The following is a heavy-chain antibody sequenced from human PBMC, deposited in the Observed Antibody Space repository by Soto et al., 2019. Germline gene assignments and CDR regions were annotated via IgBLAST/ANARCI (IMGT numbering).Heavy chain of an antibody. Sequence: WGSLRLSCAASGFTFSSYAMSWVRQAPGKGLEWVATFSGIGVGTFYADSVRGRFTVSRDISKNTLYLQMNSLRAEDTAIYYCASSGPKDQYYYYYMDVWGKGTTVTVSS. CDR1: GFTFSSYA. CDR2: FSGIGVGT. D-gene: IGHD2-15*01. CDR3: ASSGPKDQYYYYYMDV. J-gene: IGHJ6*03. V-gene: IGHV3-23*01.